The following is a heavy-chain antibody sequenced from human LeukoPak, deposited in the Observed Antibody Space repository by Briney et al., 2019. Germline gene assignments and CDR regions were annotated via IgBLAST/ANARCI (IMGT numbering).Heavy chain of an antibody. CDR3: ARDLRIVGATIFDY. D-gene: IGHD1-26*01. J-gene: IGHJ4*02. CDR2: IYYSGST. CDR1: GGSISRSSYY. Sequence: SETLSLTCTVSGGSISRSSYYWGWIRQPPGKGLEWIGSIYYSGSTYYNPSLKSRVTISVDTSKNQFSLKLSSVTAADTAVYYCARDLRIVGATIFDYWGQGTLVTVSS. V-gene: IGHV4-39*07.